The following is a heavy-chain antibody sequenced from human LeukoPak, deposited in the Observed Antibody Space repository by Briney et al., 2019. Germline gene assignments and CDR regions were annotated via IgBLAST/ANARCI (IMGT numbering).Heavy chain of an antibody. CDR1: GGSISSYY. CDR3: ARLHSSSWYSQGKAGMDV. D-gene: IGHD6-13*01. J-gene: IGHJ6*02. V-gene: IGHV4-59*01. CDR2: IYYSGST. Sequence: PSETPSLTCTVSGGSISSYYWSWLRQPPGKGLEWIGYIYYSGSTNYNPSLKSRVTISVDTSKNQFSLKLSSVTAADTAVYYCARLHSSSWYSQGKAGMDVWGQGTTVTVSS.